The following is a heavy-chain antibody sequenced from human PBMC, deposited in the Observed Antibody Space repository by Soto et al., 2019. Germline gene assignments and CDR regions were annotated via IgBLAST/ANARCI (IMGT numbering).Heavy chain of an antibody. Sequence: QVQLQQSGPGLVKPSQTLSLTCAITGDSVSSNSAGWSWVRQSPSRGLEWLGRTYYRSKWYYEYAVSVRSRITINPDTSKNQYSLQLNSVTPEDTAVYFCARGEQYSGRIFDYWGQGTLVTVSS. D-gene: IGHD1-26*01. CDR3: ARGEQYSGRIFDY. CDR1: GDSVSSNSAG. V-gene: IGHV6-1*01. J-gene: IGHJ4*01. CDR2: TYYRSKWYY.